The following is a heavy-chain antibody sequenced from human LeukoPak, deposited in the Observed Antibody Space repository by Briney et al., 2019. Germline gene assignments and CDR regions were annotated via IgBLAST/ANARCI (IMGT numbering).Heavy chain of an antibody. V-gene: IGHV3-64*01. Sequence: GGSLRLSCAASGFTFSIYAMHWVRQAPGKGLEYVSAISSDGGSTYYANSVKGRFTISRDNSRNTLYLQMGSLRAEDTAVYYCAKGGTDYYYYYMDVWGKGTTVTVSS. CDR1: GFTFSIYA. CDR2: ISSDGGST. CDR3: AKGGTDYYYYYMDV. J-gene: IGHJ6*03. D-gene: IGHD3-16*01.